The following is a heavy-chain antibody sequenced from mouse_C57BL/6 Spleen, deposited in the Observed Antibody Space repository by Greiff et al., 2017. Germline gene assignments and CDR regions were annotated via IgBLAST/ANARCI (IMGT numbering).Heavy chain of an antibody. CDR3: ARGTVRRYFDV. D-gene: IGHD1-1*01. V-gene: IGHV3-6*01. CDR1: GYSITSGYY. Sequence: ESGPGLVKPSQSLSLTCSVTGYSITSGYYWNWIRQFPGNKLEWMGYISYDGSNNYNPSLKNRISITRDTSKNQFFLKLNSVTTEDTATYYCARGTVRRYFDVWGTGTTVTVSS. J-gene: IGHJ1*03. CDR2: ISYDGSN.